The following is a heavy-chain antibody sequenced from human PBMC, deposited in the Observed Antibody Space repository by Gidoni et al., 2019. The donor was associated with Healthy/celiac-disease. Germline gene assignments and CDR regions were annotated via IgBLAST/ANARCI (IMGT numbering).Heavy chain of an antibody. CDR2: ISSSSSTI. CDR1: GFTFSSYS. V-gene: IGHV3-48*02. CDR3: ARDTKTGLRYHGMDV. J-gene: IGHJ6*02. D-gene: IGHD4-17*01. Sequence: EVQLVESGGGLVQPGGSLRLSCAASGFTFSSYSMNWVRQAPGKGLEWVSYISSSSSTIYYADSVKGRFTISRDNAKNSLYLQMNSLRDEDTAVYYCARDTKTGLRYHGMDVWGQGTTVTVSS.